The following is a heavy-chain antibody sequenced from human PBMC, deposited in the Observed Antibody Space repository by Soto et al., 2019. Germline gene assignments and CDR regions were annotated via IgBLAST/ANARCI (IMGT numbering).Heavy chain of an antibody. V-gene: IGHV4-34*01. J-gene: IGHJ4*02. CDR3: ARGLFI. Sequence: SETLSLTCAVYGGSFSGYYWSWIRQPPGKGLEWIGEINHSGSTNYNPSLKSRVTISVDTSKNQFSLKLSSVTAADTAVYYCARGLFIWGQGTLVTVS. CDR2: INHSGST. CDR1: GGSFSGYY.